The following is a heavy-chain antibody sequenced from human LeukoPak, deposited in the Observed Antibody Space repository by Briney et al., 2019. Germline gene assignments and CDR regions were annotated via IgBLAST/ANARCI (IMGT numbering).Heavy chain of an antibody. V-gene: IGHV3-23*01. D-gene: IGHD6-13*01. CDR3: AKRIAAAGNMGYYYYMDV. J-gene: IGHJ6*03. CDR1: GFTFSSYA. CDR2: ISGSGGNT. Sequence: GGSLRLSCAASGFTFSSYAMSWVRQAPGKGLEWVSAISGSGGNTYYADPVKGRFTISRDNSKNTLYLQMNSLRAEDTAVYYCAKRIAAAGNMGYYYYMDVWGQGTTVTVSS.